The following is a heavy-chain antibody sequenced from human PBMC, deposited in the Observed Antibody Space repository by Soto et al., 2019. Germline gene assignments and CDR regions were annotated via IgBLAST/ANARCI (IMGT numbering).Heavy chain of an antibody. CDR1: GYTITSYY. CDR3: ARDTDHWKDVSFDY. J-gene: IGHJ4*02. D-gene: IGHD1-1*01. V-gene: IGHV1-46*01. Sequence: ASVKVSCKASGYTITSYYMHSVRQSPGQGIEWRGIINPSGGSTSYAQKFKGRVTMTRDTSTSRVYMELSSLRSEDTVVYYCARDTDHWKDVSFDYWGQGTLVTGSS. CDR2: INPSGGST.